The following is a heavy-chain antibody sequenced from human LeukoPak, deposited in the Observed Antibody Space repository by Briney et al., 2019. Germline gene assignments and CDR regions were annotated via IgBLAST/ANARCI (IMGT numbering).Heavy chain of an antibody. V-gene: IGHV3-23*01. J-gene: IGHJ5*02. CDR3: AKDYFGSLRGQNWFDP. CDR2: ISGSGGST. CDR1: GFTFSSYW. D-gene: IGHD3-10*01. Sequence: GGSLRLSCAASGFTFSSYWMSWVRQAPGKGLEWVSAISGSGGSTYYADSVKGRFTISRDNSKNTLYLEMNSLRAEDTAVYYCAKDYFGSLRGQNWFDPWGQGTLVTVSS.